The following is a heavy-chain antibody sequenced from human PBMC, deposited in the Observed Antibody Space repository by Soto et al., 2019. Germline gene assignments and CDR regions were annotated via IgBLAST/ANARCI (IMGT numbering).Heavy chain of an antibody. CDR3: AKDIYTVRVPAAPLPDCFDL. CDR1: GFTFSNYD. J-gene: IGHJ4*02. Sequence: QVQLVESGGGVVQPGRSLRLSCAASGFTFSNYDMHWVRQPPGEGLEWVAVLSFDGTSKNYADSVKGRFTISRDNPKNPLFFQRTSLRTQNTAVYFGAKDIYTVRVPAAPLPDCFDLWGPGTRVTVSS. V-gene: IGHV3-30*18. CDR2: LSFDGTSK. D-gene: IGHD2-2*01.